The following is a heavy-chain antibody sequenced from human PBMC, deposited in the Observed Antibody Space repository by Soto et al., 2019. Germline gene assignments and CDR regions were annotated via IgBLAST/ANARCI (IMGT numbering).Heavy chain of an antibody. CDR2: IDYSGST. J-gene: IGHJ4*02. V-gene: IGHV4-39*01. CDR1: GFSIRSSSGYY. Sequence: SETLSLTCTVSGFSIRSSSGYYWAWIRQPPGKELEWIGSIDYSGSTWYQPYVKSRVTMSVDTSKNQFSLRLNSVTAADTAVFYCVRHATNGHHQFWGQG. CDR3: VRHATNGHHQF. D-gene: IGHD2-8*01.